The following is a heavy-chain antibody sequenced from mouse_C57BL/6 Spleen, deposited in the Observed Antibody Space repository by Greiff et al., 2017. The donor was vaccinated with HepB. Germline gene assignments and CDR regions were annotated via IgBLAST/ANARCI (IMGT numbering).Heavy chain of an antibody. D-gene: IGHD2-2*01. V-gene: IGHV1-78*01. J-gene: IGHJ2*01. Sequence: VKLQESDAELVKPGASVKISCKVSGYTFTDHTIHWMKQRPEQGLEWIGYIYPRDGSTKYNEKFKGKATLTADKSSSTAYMQLNSLTSEDSAVYFCARYDYGYDEYYFDYWGQGTTLTVSS. CDR3: ARYDYGYDEYYFDY. CDR2: IYPRDGST. CDR1: GYTFTDHT.